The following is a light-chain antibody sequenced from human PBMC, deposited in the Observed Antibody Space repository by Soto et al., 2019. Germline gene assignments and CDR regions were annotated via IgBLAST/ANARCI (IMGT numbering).Light chain of an antibody. CDR2: GAS. J-gene: IGKJ1*01. V-gene: IGKV3-20*01. CDR1: QSVSSSY. Sequence: EIVLTLSPGTLSLSPGERATLSCRAIQSVSSSYLAWYQQKPGQAPRLLIYGASSRATGIPDRFSGSVSGTGFTLTISRLEPEDFAVYYCQQYGSSPPWTFGQGTKVDIK. CDR3: QQYGSSPPWT.